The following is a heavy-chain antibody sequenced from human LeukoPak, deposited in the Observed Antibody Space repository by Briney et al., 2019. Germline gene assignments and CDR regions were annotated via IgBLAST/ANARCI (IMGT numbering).Heavy chain of an antibody. J-gene: IGHJ4*02. Sequence: PSETLSLTCTVSGGSISSGGYYWSWIRQPPGKGLEWIGYIYHSGSTYYNPSLKSRVTISVDRSKNQFSLKLSSVTAADTAVYYCARGSAGTLGDWGQGTLVTVSS. V-gene: IGHV4-30-2*01. D-gene: IGHD6-13*01. CDR2: IYHSGST. CDR3: ARGSAGTLGD. CDR1: GGSISSGGYY.